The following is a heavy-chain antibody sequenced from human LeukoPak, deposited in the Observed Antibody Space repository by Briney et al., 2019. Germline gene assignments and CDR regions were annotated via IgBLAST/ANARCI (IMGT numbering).Heavy chain of an antibody. CDR3: AKQDGRGTYQYYFDY. D-gene: IGHD1-26*01. Sequence: PGGSLRLSCAASGFTFSDYGMSWVRQAPGKGLELVSTIYSSGGSTYYADSVKGRFTISRDNSKNTLHLQMNSLRAEDTAVYYCAKQDGRGTYQYYFDYWGQGTLVTVSS. CDR1: GFTFSDYG. J-gene: IGHJ4*02. CDR2: IYSSGGST. V-gene: IGHV3-23*01.